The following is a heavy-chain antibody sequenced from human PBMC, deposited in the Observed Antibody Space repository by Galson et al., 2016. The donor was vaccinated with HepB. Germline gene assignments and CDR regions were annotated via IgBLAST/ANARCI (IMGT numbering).Heavy chain of an antibody. CDR3: ARDMAKFDC. CDR2: ISYNGNYT. D-gene: IGHD3-10*01. V-gene: IGHV3-30*04. J-gene: IGHJ4*02. Sequence: SLRLSCAASGFTFSNYAMHWVRQAPGKGLDWVAVISYNGNYTYYADSLKGRFTISRDNSKNPLSLQMNSLRPDDTAVYYCARDMAKFDCWGQGTLVTVSS. CDR1: GFTFSNYA.